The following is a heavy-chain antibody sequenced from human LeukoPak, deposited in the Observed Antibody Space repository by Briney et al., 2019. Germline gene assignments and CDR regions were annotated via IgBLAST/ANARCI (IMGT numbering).Heavy chain of an antibody. CDR2: IYHSGST. J-gene: IGHJ5*02. Sequence: SETLSLTCAVSGYSISSGYYWGWIRQPPGKGLEWIGSIYHSGSTYYNPFLKSRVTISVDTSKNQFSLKLSSVTAADTAVYYCARGGYKNWFDPWGQGTLVTVSS. CDR1: GYSISSGYY. V-gene: IGHV4-38-2*01. CDR3: ARGGYKNWFDP. D-gene: IGHD5-24*01.